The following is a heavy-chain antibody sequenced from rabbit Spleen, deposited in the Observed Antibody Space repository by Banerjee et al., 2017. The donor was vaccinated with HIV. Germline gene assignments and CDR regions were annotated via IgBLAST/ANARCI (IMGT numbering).Heavy chain of an antibody. CDR2: INAATAKP. CDR3: ARDVVGTNGYQFNL. CDR1: GFSFSDRDV. J-gene: IGHJ4*01. V-gene: IGHV1S45*01. Sequence: QEQLVESGGGLVKPEGSLTLTCKASGFSFSDRDVMCWVRQAPGKGLEWIACINAATAKPVYATWAKGRFTISRTSSTTVTLRMTSLTAADTATYFCARDVVGTNGYQFNLWGPGTLVTVS. D-gene: IGHD3-1*01.